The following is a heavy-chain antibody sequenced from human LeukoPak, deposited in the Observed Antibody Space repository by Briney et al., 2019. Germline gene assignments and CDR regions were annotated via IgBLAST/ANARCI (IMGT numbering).Heavy chain of an antibody. V-gene: IGHV3-23*01. CDR1: GFTFSSYA. CDR3: AKDRYSYGWDYYFDY. CDR2: ISGSGGSA. D-gene: IGHD5-18*01. Sequence: GGSLRLSCAASGFTFSSYAMSWVRQAPGKGLEWVSAISGSGGSAYYADSVKGRFTISRDNSKNTLYLQMNSLRAEDTAVYYCAKDRYSYGWDYYFDYWGQGTLVTVSS. J-gene: IGHJ4*02.